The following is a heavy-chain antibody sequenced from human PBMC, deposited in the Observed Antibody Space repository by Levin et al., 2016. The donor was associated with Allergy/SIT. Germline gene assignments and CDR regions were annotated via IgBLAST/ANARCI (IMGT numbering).Heavy chain of an antibody. CDR2: ITANGGL. V-gene: IGHV3-23*01. CDR3: VKDMSRDEQLGRSDS. Sequence: GESLKISCAASGFTFTDYAMSWVRQIPGKGLEWVSTITANGGLYYTKSVKGRFTISRATSKNTLYLQMDNLRPEDTAIYYCVKDMSRDEQLGRSDSWGQGTLVTVSS. J-gene: IGHJ4*02. D-gene: IGHD6-13*01. CDR1: GFTFTDYA.